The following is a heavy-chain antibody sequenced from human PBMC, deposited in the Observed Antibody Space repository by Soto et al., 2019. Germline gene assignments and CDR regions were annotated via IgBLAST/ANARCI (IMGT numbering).Heavy chain of an antibody. CDR1: GFSLSTSGVG. V-gene: IGHV2-5*02. D-gene: IGHD3-3*01. CDR3: AHNAGDFWSRSSPYNWFDP. J-gene: IGHJ5*02. Sequence: QITLKESGPTLVKPTQTLTLTCTFSGFSLSTSGVGVGWIRQPPGTALEWLAFIYWDDDKRYSLSLKSRLTITKDTSKNPVVLTMTNMDPVDTATYYCAHNAGDFWSRSSPYNWFDPWGQGTLVTVSS. CDR2: IYWDDDK.